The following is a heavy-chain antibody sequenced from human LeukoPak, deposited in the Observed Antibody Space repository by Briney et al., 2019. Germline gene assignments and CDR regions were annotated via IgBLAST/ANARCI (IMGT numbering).Heavy chain of an antibody. J-gene: IGHJ4*02. D-gene: IGHD2-15*01. CDR2: IYYSGST. V-gene: IGHV4-39*01. CDR1: GGSISSSSSYY. CDR3: ARHDCSGGSCYSDY. Sequence: SETLSLTCTVSGGSISSSSSYYWGWIRQPPGKGLEWIGSIYYSGSTYYNPSLKSRVTISVDTSKNQFSLKLSSVTAADTAVYYCARHDCSGGSCYSDYWGQGTLVTVSS.